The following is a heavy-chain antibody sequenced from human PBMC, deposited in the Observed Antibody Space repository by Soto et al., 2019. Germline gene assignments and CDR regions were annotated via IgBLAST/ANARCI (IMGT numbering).Heavy chain of an antibody. J-gene: IGHJ5*02. CDR1: GGTFSSYA. Sequence: SVKVSCKASGGTFSSYAISWVRQAPGQGLEWMGGIIPIFGTANYAQKFQGRVTITADESTSTAYMELSSLRSEDTAVYYCARGHQIEYYYGSGTPGWFDPWGQGTLVTVSS. CDR2: IIPIFGTA. CDR3: ARGHQIEYYYGSGTPGWFDP. D-gene: IGHD3-10*01. V-gene: IGHV1-69*13.